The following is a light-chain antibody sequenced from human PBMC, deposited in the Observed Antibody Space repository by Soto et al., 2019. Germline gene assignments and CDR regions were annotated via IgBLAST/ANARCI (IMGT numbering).Light chain of an antibody. J-gene: IGKJ1*01. CDR3: QQYGSSGT. Sequence: EMVMTQSPATLSVSPGERATLSFRASQSFSTSLSWYHQKPGQAPRLLIYDAFNRATGIPARFSSSGSGTDFTLTISRLEPEDFAVYYCQQYGSSGTFGQGTKVDIK. CDR2: DAF. V-gene: IGKV3-20*01. CDR1: QSFSTS.